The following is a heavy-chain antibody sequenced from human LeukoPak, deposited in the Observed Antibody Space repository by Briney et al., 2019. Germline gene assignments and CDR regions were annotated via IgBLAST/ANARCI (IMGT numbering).Heavy chain of an antibody. CDR3: ARATEYRSGWLDYYYYSYMDV. CDR2: INPNSGGT. Sequence: ASVKVSCKASGYTFTGYYMHWVRQAPGQGLEWMGWINPNSGGTNYAQKFQGRVTMTTDTSTSTAYMELRSLLSDDAAVYYCARATEYRSGWLDYYYYSYMDVWGKGTTVTISS. D-gene: IGHD6-19*01. CDR1: GYTFTGYY. J-gene: IGHJ6*03. V-gene: IGHV1-2*02.